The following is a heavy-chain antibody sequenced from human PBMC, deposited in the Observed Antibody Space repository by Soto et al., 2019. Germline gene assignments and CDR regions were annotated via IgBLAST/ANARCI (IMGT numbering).Heavy chain of an antibody. D-gene: IGHD6-19*01. CDR2: ISSSGSTI. CDR3: ARGGTSSSGWYWFDP. J-gene: IGHJ5*02. V-gene: IGHV3-48*03. CDR1: GFTFSSYE. Sequence: QTGGSLRLSCAASGFTFSSYEMNWVRQAPGKGLEWVSYISSSGSTIYYADSVKGRFAISRDNAKNSLYLQMNSLRAEDTAVYYCARGGTSSSGWYWFDPWGQGTLVTVSS.